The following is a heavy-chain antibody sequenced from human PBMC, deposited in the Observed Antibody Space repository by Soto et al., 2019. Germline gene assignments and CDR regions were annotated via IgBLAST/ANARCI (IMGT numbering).Heavy chain of an antibody. J-gene: IGHJ2*01. CDR1: GYTFTSYD. Sequence: QVQLLQSGAEVKKPGASVKVSCKASGYTFTSYDINWVRQATGQGLEWMGWMNPNSGNTGYAQNFQGRVTRTRNTSKRKAYMELSSLSAEDAAVYYCASGNCYDLWGRGTLVAVSS. V-gene: IGHV1-8*01. CDR3: ASGNCYDL. CDR2: MNPNSGNT. D-gene: IGHD1-1*01.